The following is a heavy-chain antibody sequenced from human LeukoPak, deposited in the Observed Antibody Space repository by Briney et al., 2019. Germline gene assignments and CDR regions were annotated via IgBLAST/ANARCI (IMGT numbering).Heavy chain of an antibody. CDR2: MNPNSGNT. J-gene: IGHJ5*02. CDR1: GYTFTSYD. D-gene: IGHD6-19*01. Sequence: ASVKVSSKASGYTFTSYDINWVRQATGQGLEWMGWMNPNSGNTGYAQKFQGRVTMTRNTSISTAYMELSSLRSEDTAVYYCAREAVAGTEGWFDPWGQGTLVTVSS. CDR3: AREAVAGTEGWFDP. V-gene: IGHV1-8*01.